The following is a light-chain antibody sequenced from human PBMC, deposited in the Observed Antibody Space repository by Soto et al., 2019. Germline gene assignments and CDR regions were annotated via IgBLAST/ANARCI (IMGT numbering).Light chain of an antibody. CDR2: DVS. CDR3: NPYTSNNTYV. V-gene: IGLV2-14*03. CDR1: SSDVGAFNY. J-gene: IGLJ1*01. Sequence: QSVLTQPASVSGSPGQAITISCSGTSSDVGAFNYVSWYQQHPGKAPKLMIYDVSNRPSGVSNRFSGSKSGNTASLTISGLRAEDEADYYCNPYTSNNTYVFXTGTNVTVL.